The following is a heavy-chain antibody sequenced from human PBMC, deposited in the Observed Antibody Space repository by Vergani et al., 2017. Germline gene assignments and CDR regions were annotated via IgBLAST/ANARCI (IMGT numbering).Heavy chain of an antibody. V-gene: IGHV1-18*04. J-gene: IGHJ3*02. D-gene: IGHD1-1*01. CDR3: ARLDGIPVTTLEGGNAFDI. Sequence: QVQLVQSGAEVKKPGASVKVSCKASGYTFTSYGISWVRQAPGQGLEWMGWISAYNGNTNYAQKLQGRVTMTTDTSTSTAYMELRSLRSDDTAVYYCARLDGIPVTTLEGGNAFDIWGQGTMVTVSS. CDR1: GYTFTSYG. CDR2: ISAYNGNT.